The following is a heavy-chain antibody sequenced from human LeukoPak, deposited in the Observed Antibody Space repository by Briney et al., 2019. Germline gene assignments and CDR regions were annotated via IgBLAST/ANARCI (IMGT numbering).Heavy chain of an antibody. CDR3: VSPPPGYSSSWFYFHS. D-gene: IGHD6-13*01. CDR1: GFTFSSHA. Sequence: GGSLRLSCAASGFTFSSHAMSWVRQAPGKGLEWVSGISGSGSSTFYADSVKGRFTISRDSTKNTLYLQMNSLRGEDTAMYYCVSPPPGYSSSWFYFHSWGQGTLVTVSS. J-gene: IGHJ4*02. CDR2: ISGSGSST. V-gene: IGHV3-23*01.